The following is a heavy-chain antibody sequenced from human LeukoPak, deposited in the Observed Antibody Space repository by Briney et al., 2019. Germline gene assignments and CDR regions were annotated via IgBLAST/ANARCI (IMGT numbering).Heavy chain of an antibody. CDR2: IFYSGTT. CDR3: ARDYYDILTGYYPGAFDY. J-gene: IGHJ4*02. D-gene: IGHD3-9*01. CDR1: GGSISSYY. Sequence: NPSETLSLTCTVSGGSISSYYWSWIRQPPGKGLEWIGFIFYSGTTNYNPSLKSRVTISVDTSKNQFSLKLSSVTAADTAVYYCARDYYDILTGYYPGAFDYWGQGTLVTVSS. V-gene: IGHV4-59*01.